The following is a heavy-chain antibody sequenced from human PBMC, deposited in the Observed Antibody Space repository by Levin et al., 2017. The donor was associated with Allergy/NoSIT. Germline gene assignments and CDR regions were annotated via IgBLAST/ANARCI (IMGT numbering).Heavy chain of an antibody. Sequence: PGGSLRLSCAVSGYSISSGYYWSWIRQPPGKGLEWIGTLYHSDNIFYNPSLKSRVTISVDTSKNQFSLNLNSVTATDTAVYFCATLRPTAFWFDPWGQGTLVTVSS. J-gene: IGHJ5*02. CDR3: ATLRPTAFWFDP. D-gene: IGHD1-26*01. V-gene: IGHV4-38-2*01. CDR1: GYSISSGYY. CDR2: LYHSDNI.